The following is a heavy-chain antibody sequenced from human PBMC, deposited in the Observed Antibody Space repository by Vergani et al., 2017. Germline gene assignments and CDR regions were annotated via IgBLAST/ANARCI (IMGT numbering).Heavy chain of an antibody. D-gene: IGHD2-2*01. V-gene: IGHV4-4*07. CDR1: GGSISSYY. Sequence: QVQLQESGPGLVKPSETLSLTCTVSGGSISSYYWSWIRQPAGKGLEWIGRIYTSGSTNYNPSLKSRVTMSVDTSKNQFSLKLSSVTAADTAVYYCEREFVVVPAAFYYYYMDVWGKGTTVTVSS. J-gene: IGHJ6*03. CDR3: EREFVVVPAAFYYYYMDV. CDR2: IYTSGST.